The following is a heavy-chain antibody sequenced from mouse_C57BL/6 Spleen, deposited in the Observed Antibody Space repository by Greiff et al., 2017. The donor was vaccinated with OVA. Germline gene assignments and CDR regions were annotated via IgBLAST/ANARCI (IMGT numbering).Heavy chain of an antibody. D-gene: IGHD2-5*01. CDR3: ARDYSNYGDMDY. J-gene: IGHJ4*01. CDR1: GYAFSSSW. Sequence: QVQLQQSGPELVKPGASVKISCKASGYAFSSSWMNWVKQRPGKGLEWIGRIYPGDGDTNYNGKFKGKATLTADKSSSTAYMQLSSLTSEDSAVYFCARDYSNYGDMDYWGQGTSVTVSS. CDR2: IYPGDGDT. V-gene: IGHV1-82*01.